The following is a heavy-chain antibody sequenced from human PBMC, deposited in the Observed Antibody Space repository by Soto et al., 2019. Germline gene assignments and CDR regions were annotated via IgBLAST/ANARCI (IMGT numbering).Heavy chain of an antibody. V-gene: IGHV1-18*01. D-gene: IGHD2-15*01. J-gene: IGHJ3*02. CDR1: GYTFTTYG. Sequence: QIQLVQSGAEVKKTGASVKVSCKASGYTFTTYGITWVRQAHGHGLEWMGWIRAYNNNTNYAQRFKGRGTMTTDPSRSTAPTELTRLRSDDPAVYYCAREISSMAPDIFNIWGQGTMVTVSS. CDR3: AREISSMAPDIFNI. CDR2: IRAYNNNT.